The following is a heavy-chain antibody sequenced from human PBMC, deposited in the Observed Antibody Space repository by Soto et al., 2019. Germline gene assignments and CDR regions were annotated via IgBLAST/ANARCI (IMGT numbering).Heavy chain of an antibody. CDR1: VFTFSSYE. V-gene: IGHV3-48*03. D-gene: IGHD6-25*01. J-gene: IGHJ3*02. Sequence: SLRLSCAASVFTFSSYEMNWVRQAPGKGLEWVSYISSSGSTIYYADSVKGRFTISRDNAKNSLYLQMNSLRAEDTAVYYCARTGIEAGGAFDIWGQGTMVTVSS. CDR2: ISSSGSTI. CDR3: ARTGIEAGGAFDI.